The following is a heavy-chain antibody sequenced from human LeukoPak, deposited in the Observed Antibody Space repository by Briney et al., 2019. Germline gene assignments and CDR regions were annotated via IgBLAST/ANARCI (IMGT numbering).Heavy chain of an antibody. CDR2: ISSSGSTI. J-gene: IGHJ4*02. CDR3: ARGGGRYQLPVDY. CDR1: GFTFSSYE. Sequence: GGSLRLSCAASGFTFSSYEMNWVRQAPGKGLEWVSYISSSGSTIYYADSAKGRFTISRDNAKNSLYLQMNSLRAEDTAVYYCARGGGRYQLPVDYWGQGTLVTVSS. D-gene: IGHD2-2*01. V-gene: IGHV3-48*03.